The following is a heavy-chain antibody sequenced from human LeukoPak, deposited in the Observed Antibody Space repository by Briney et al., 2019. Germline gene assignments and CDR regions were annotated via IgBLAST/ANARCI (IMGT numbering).Heavy chain of an antibody. D-gene: IGHD5-12*01. CDR3: AKSGHSGYDFGYYFDY. CDR2: ISGSGGST. CDR1: GFTFSDYY. Sequence: GGSLRLSCAASGFTFSDYYMSWVRQAPGKGLEWVSAISGSGGSTYYADSVKGRFTMSRDNSKNTLYLQMNSLRAEDTAVYYCAKSGHSGYDFGYYFDYWGQGTLVTVSS. J-gene: IGHJ4*02. V-gene: IGHV3-23*01.